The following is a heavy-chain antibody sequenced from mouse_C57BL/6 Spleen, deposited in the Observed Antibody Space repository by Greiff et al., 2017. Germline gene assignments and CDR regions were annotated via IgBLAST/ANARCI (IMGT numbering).Heavy chain of an antibody. CDR3: ARSGYGSSYYFDY. CDR1: GFTFSSYG. D-gene: IGHD1-1*01. V-gene: IGHV5-6*01. CDR2: ISSGGSYT. J-gene: IGHJ2*01. Sequence: EVQLVESGGDLVKPGGSLKLSCAASGFTFSSYGMSWVRQTPDKRLEWVATISSGGSYTYYPHSVKGRFPISRDNAKNTLYLQLSSLKSEDTAMYYCARSGYGSSYYFDYWGQGTTLTVSS.